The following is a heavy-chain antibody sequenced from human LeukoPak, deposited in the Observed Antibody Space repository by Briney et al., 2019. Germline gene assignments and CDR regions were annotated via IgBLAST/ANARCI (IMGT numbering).Heavy chain of an antibody. D-gene: IGHD2-15*01. CDR2: INPNSGGT. CDR3: ARALRILYAFDI. CDR1: GYTFTSYG. Sequence: ASVKVSCKASGYTFTSYGISWVRQAPGQGLEWMGWINPNSGGTNYAQKFQGRVTMTRDTSISTAYMELSRLRSDDTAVYYCARALRILYAFDIWGQGTMVTVSS. J-gene: IGHJ3*02. V-gene: IGHV1-2*02.